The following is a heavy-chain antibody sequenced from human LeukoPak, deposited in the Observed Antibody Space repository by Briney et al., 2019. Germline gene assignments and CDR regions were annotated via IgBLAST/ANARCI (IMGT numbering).Heavy chain of an antibody. Sequence: SETLSLTCTVSGGSIGSYYWSWIRQPPGKGLEWIGYIYYSGSTNYNPSLKGRVTISVDTSKNQFSLKLSSVTAADTAVYYCARDRGQYYFDYWGQGTLVTVSS. CDR3: ARDRGQYYFDY. CDR1: GGSIGSYY. V-gene: IGHV4-59*01. CDR2: IYYSGST. J-gene: IGHJ4*02.